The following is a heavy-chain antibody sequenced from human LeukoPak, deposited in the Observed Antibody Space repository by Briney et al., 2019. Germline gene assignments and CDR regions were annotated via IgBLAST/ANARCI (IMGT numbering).Heavy chain of an antibody. V-gene: IGHV3-7*01. CDR3: AREPGYDFWSGYQSTYYYYGMDV. CDR2: INQDGSEK. CDR1: GFTFSSYW. D-gene: IGHD3-3*01. J-gene: IGHJ6*02. Sequence: PGGSLRLSCAASGFTFSSYWMNWVRQAPGKGLEWVANINQDGSEKYYVDSVKGRFTISRDNAKNSLYLQMNSLRAEDTAVYYCAREPGYDFWSGYQSTYYYYGMDVWGQGTTVTVSS.